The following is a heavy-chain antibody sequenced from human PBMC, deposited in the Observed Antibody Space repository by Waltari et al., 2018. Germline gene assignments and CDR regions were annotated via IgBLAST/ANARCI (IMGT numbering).Heavy chain of an antibody. J-gene: IGHJ4*02. CDR1: GYRFSGYY. D-gene: IGHD1-26*01. V-gene: IGHV1-2*02. CDR3: AREWSASEH. CDR2: INPDNGDT. Sequence: QVQLMQSGAEVKKPGASVKVSCQASGYRFSGYYMHWVRQAPGQGLEWMGWINPDNGDTHYAQQFQGRVTMTRDTSGTTVYMELSALTSDDTAIYFCAREWSASEHWGQGTLVTVSS.